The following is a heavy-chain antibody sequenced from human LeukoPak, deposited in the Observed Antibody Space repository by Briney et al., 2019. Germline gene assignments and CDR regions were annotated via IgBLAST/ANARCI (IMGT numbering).Heavy chain of an antibody. V-gene: IGHV1-46*01. J-gene: IGHJ4*02. CDR1: GYTFSNYF. Sequence: GASVTVSCKASGYTFSNYFIHWVRQAPGQGLEWMGLINPDGGSTSYAQRFQGRVSMTRDTSTSTVYMELSSLRSEDTAVYYCARGVAPMQMAVMGGLDNWGQGTLVTVSS. D-gene: IGHD2-2*01. CDR2: INPDGGST. CDR3: ARGVAPMQMAVMGGLDN.